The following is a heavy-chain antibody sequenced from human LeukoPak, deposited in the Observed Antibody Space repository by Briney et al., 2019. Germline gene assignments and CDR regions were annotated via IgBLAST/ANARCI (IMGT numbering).Heavy chain of an antibody. CDR3: ARRAGAYSHPYDY. J-gene: IGHJ4*02. V-gene: IGHV3-53*01. D-gene: IGHD4/OR15-4a*01. CDR2: IYSDNT. Sequence: PGGSLRLSCAASGFTFSTYWMHWVRQVPGKGLEWVSFIYSDNTHYSDSVKGRFTISRDNSKNTLYLQMNSLRAEDTAVYYCARRAGAYSHPYDYWGQGTLVTVSS. CDR1: GFTFSTYW.